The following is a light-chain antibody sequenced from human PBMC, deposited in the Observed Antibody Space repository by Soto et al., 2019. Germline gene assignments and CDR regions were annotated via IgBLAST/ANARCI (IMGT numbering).Light chain of an antibody. CDR3: CSYAGSSPVI. Sequence: QSALTQPASVSGSPGQSITISCTGTSSNVGYSNLVSWYQQHAGEAPQLIIYEGTKRPSGVSNRFSASKSANTASLTISGLQPEDAADYYCCSYAGSSPVIFGGGTKLTVL. CDR2: EGT. CDR1: SSNVGYSNL. J-gene: IGLJ2*01. V-gene: IGLV2-23*01.